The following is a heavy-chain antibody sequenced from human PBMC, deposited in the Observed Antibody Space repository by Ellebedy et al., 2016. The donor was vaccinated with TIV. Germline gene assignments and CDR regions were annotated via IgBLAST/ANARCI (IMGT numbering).Heavy chain of an antibody. J-gene: IGHJ6*02. Sequence: GESLKISXAASGFTVSSNYMSWVRQAPGKGLEWVSVIYSGGSTYCADSVKGRFTISRDNSKNTLYLQMNSLRAEDTAVYYCARDGRGNSYYYYGMDVWGQGTTVTVSS. CDR2: IYSGGST. V-gene: IGHV3-53*01. CDR3: ARDGRGNSYYYYGMDV. CDR1: GFTVSSNY. D-gene: IGHD4-23*01.